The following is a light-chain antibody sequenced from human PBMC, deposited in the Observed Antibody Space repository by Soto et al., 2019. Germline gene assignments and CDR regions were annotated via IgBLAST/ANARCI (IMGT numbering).Light chain of an antibody. CDR3: QQYNNWPLT. Sequence: EIVMTQSPATLSVSPGERATLSCRASQSVSSNLAWYQQKPGQAPRLPIYGASTRATGIPARFSGSGSGTEFTLTISSLQSEDFAINYCQQYNNWPLTFGGGTKVEIK. V-gene: IGKV3-15*01. CDR2: GAS. J-gene: IGKJ4*01. CDR1: QSVSSN.